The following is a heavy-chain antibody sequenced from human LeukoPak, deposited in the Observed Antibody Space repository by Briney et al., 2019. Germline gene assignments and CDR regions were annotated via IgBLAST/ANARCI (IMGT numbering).Heavy chain of an antibody. V-gene: IGHV3-23*01. CDR2: ISGRSDST. D-gene: IGHD6-6*01. CDR1: GFAFNVYV. J-gene: IGHJ4*02. CDR3: AKGSSSSRPYYFDS. Sequence: GGSLRLSCAASGFAFNVYVMSWVRQAPGKGLEWVVAISGRSDSTYHADSVKGRFTVSRDNSKNTLYLQMASLRVDDAAVYYCAKGSSSSRPYYFDSWGQGTLVTVSS.